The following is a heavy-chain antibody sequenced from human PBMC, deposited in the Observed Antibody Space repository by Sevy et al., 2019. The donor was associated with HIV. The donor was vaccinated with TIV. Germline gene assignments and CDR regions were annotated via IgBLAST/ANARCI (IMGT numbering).Heavy chain of an antibody. V-gene: IGHV4-4*02. Sequence: SETLSLTCAVSGASITISTWWGWVRQPPGKGLEWIGEIQHTGSTNSNPSLKTRVTLSVDKSKNQFSLNLNSVTAADTAVYYCVRAKFGSVLGDALDIWGQGTMVTVSS. D-gene: IGHD6-25*01. CDR3: VRAKFGSVLGDALDI. CDR1: GASITISTW. J-gene: IGHJ3*02. CDR2: IQHTGST.